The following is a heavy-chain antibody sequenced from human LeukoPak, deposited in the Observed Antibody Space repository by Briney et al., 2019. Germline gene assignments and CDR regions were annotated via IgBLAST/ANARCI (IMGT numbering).Heavy chain of an antibody. D-gene: IGHD3-16*01. V-gene: IGHV3-7*04. Sequence: GGSLRLSCAASEFTFNRYWMSWVRQAPGKGLEWLASIKHDGSEAHYVDSVKGRFTISRDNAKNSLSLQMNSLHVDDTGVYFCTRDALFGAGRTHLDFWSQGTLVSVSS. J-gene: IGHJ4*02. CDR3: TRDALFGAGRTHLDF. CDR2: IKHDGSEA. CDR1: EFTFNRYW.